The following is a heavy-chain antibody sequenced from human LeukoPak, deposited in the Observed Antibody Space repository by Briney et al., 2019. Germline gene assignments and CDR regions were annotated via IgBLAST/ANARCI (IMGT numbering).Heavy chain of an antibody. J-gene: IGHJ6*02. CDR2: IWYDGSNK. Sequence: PGGSLRLSCAASGFTFSSYGMHWVRQAPGKGLEWVAVIWYDGSNKYYADSVKGRFTISRDNSKNTLYLQMNSLRAEDTAVYYCASSERRIYGMDVWGQGTTVTVSS. CDR1: GFTFSSYG. CDR3: ASSERRIYGMDV. D-gene: IGHD6-25*01. V-gene: IGHV3-33*01.